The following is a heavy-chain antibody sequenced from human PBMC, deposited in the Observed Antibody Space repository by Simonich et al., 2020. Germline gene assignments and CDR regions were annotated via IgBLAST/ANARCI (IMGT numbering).Heavy chain of an antibody. CDR3: ARASRGTWWYYYFDY. CDR1: GYTFTSYG. D-gene: IGHD2-15*01. CDR2: SSAYNGNT. V-gene: IGHV1-18*01. J-gene: IGHJ4*02. Sequence: QVQLVQSGAEVKKPGASVKVSCKASGYTFTSYGISWVRQAPGQGLEWMGWSSAYNGNTNYAQKLQGRVTMTTDPSTSTAYMELRSLRSDDTAVYYCARASRGTWWYYYFDYWGQGTLVTVSS.